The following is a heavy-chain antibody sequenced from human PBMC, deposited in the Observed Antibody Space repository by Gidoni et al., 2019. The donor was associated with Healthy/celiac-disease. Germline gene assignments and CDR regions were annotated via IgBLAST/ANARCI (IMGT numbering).Heavy chain of an antibody. CDR2: INPNSSGT. J-gene: IGHJ4*02. CDR3: ARDRDDILTGLSGFDY. V-gene: IGHV1-2*02. D-gene: IGHD3-9*01. CDR1: GCIFIGYY. Sequence: QVQLLQPGAEVQKTGASVKVSCKASGCIFIGYYMHWGRQAPGQGLEWLGWINPNSSGTNNAQKFQGRVTMTRDTSISTTYMELSRLRSDDTAVYYCARDRDDILTGLSGFDYWGQGTLVTVSS.